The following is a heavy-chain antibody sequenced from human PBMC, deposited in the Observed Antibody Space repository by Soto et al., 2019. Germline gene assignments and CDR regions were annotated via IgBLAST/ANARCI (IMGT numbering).Heavy chain of an antibody. D-gene: IGHD3-3*01. CDR3: ASHYDMWSGYLSPVDY. Sequence: GGSPRLSFASSLYTFRGDYMSLIRQAPGKGLERISYIATSGTKIYYAASVKGRFTSTRDNAKNSLYLEMNSLRDEDTAVYYCASHYDMWSGYLSPVDYWGQGTLVTVSS. J-gene: IGHJ4*02. CDR1: LYTFRGDY. V-gene: IGHV3-11*01. CDR2: IATSGTKI.